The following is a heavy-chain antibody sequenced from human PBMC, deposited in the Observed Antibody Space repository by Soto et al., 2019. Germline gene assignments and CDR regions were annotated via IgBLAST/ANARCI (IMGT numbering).Heavy chain of an antibody. Sequence: GSLRLFCPASGFTFSTAWMSCVRQAPGKGREGVGRIKSKTDSGTTDYAAPVKGRFTISRDDSKNTLYLQMNSLKTEDTAVYYWSTDLWAILGVVIASFDIWGQGTMVTVSS. V-gene: IGHV3-15*01. CDR3: STDLWAILGVVIASFDI. CDR1: GFTFSTAW. CDR2: IKSKTDSGTT. J-gene: IGHJ3*02. D-gene: IGHD3-3*01.